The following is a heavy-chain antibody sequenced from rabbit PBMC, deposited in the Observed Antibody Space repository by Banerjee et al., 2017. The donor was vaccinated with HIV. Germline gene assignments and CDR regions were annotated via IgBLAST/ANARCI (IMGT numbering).Heavy chain of an antibody. Sequence: QEQLVESGGDLVKPEGSLTLTCTASGFDFSSSYYMCWVRQAPGKGLEWIACIYTGSSGSTYYASWAKGRFTISKTSSTTVTLQMTSLTAAHTATYFCARASSIVWYLNLWGPGTLVTVS. CDR3: ARASSIVWYLNL. J-gene: IGHJ4*01. D-gene: IGHD1-1*01. V-gene: IGHV1S45*01. CDR2: IYTGSSGST. CDR1: GFDFSSSYY.